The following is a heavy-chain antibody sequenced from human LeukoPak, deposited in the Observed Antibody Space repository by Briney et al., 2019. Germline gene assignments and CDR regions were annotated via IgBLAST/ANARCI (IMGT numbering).Heavy chain of an antibody. CDR1: GFTVSSNY. J-gene: IGHJ4*02. CDR2: IYSGVST. D-gene: IGHD3-10*02. CDR3: ARDSMFPYVPHVY. V-gene: IGHV3-53*01. Sequence: PGGSLRLSCAASGFTVSSNYMSWVRQAPGKGLEWVSVIYSGVSTYYADSVKGRFTISRDNSKNALYLQMNSLSAEDTAVYYCARDSMFPYVPHVYWGQGTLVTVSS.